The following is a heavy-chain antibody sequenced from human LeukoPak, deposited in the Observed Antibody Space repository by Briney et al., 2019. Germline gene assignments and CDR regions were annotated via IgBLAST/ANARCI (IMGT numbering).Heavy chain of an antibody. CDR2: MKPNSGDT. V-gene: IGHV1-8*01. Sequence: ASVKVSCKASGYTFTNYDINWVRQVSGQGIEWMGWMKPNSGDTGYAQKFQDRVTMTRDTSTNTAYMELSGLTSEDTAIYYCARNLPERSYSDYWGQGTLVTVS. D-gene: IGHD3-10*01. CDR3: ARNLPERSYSDY. CDR1: GYTFTNYD. J-gene: IGHJ4*02.